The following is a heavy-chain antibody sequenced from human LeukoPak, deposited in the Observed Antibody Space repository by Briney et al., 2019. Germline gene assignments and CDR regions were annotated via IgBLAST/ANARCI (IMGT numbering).Heavy chain of an antibody. V-gene: IGHV4-34*01. CDR3: ARGLRWFGEKMYYFDY. J-gene: IGHJ4*02. CDR2: INHSGST. CDR1: GGSFSGYY. Sequence: SETLSLTCAVYGGSFSGYYWSWIRQPPGKGLEWIGEINHSGSTNYNPSLKSRVTISVDTSKNQFSLKLSSVTAADTAVYYCARGLRWFGEKMYYFDYWGQGTLVTVSS. D-gene: IGHD3-10*01.